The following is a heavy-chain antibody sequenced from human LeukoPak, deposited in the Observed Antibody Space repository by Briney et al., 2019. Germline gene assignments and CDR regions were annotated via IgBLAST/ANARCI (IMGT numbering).Heavy chain of an antibody. D-gene: IGHD3-10*01. V-gene: IGHV3-48*04. J-gene: IGHJ4*02. CDR2: ISSSGSTI. CDR1: GFSFSSYS. Sequence: GGSLRLSCAASGFSFSSYSMNWVRQAPGKGLEWVSYISSSGSTIYYADSVKGRFTISRDNAKNSLYLQMNSLRAEDTAMFYCARDGGSGSPFFDYWGQGTLVTVSS. CDR3: ARDGGSGSPFFDY.